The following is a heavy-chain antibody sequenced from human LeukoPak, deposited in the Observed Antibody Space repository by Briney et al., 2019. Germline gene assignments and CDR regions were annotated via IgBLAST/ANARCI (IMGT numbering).Heavy chain of an antibody. J-gene: IGHJ2*01. V-gene: IGHV4-4*08. D-gene: IGHD3-22*01. Sequence: SETLSLTCSVSGGSMFSYYWNWIRQSPGKGLEWIGFVYSNGMTTYNPSLRSRGTISIATSRNQFSLRLTSVTAADTAPYYCTRRAYYDSSGYNPTAGYFDLWGRGTLVTVSS. CDR1: GGSMFSYY. CDR3: TRRAYYDSSGYNPTAGYFDL. CDR2: VYSNGMT.